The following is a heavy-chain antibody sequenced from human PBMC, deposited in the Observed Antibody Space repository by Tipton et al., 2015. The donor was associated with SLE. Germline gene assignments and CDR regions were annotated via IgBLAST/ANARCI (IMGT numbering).Heavy chain of an antibody. V-gene: IGHV4-39*07. Sequence: LRLSCSVSGDSIISSSYYWGWIRQPPGKGLEWIGSMYYSGSTYYNPSLKSRVTISVDTSKNQFSLMLRSVTAADTAVYYCARDGPYYDFWSGMGTFDTWGQGTMVSVSS. J-gene: IGHJ3*02. D-gene: IGHD3-3*01. CDR1: GDSIISSSYY. CDR2: MYYSGST. CDR3: ARDGPYYDFWSGMGTFDT.